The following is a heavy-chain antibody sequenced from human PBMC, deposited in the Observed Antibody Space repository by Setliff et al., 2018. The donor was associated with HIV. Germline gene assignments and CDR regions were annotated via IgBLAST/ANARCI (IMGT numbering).Heavy chain of an antibody. J-gene: IGHJ4*02. V-gene: IGHV1-69*13. CDR1: GGIFRTHA. D-gene: IGHD6-19*01. CDR3: ALIRLGAVAGFDY. Sequence: SVKVSCKPSGGIFRTHAFNWVRQAPGQGLEWMGGIIAIFDTTNYAQQFQDRVTFTADESTRTVYMELSSLRSEDTAVYYCALIRLGAVAGFDYWGQGTLVTVSS. CDR2: IIAIFDTT.